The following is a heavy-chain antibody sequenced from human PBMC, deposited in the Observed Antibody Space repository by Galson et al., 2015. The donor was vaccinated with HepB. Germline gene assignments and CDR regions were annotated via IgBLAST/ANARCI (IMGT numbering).Heavy chain of an antibody. J-gene: IGHJ6*03. Sequence: ETLSLTCAVYGGSFSGYYWSWIRQPPGKGLEWIGEINHSGSTNYNPSLKSRVTISVDTSKNQFSLKLSSVTAADTAVYYCARGACSGGSCYSYYYYYMDVWGKGTTVTVSS. V-gene: IGHV4-34*01. CDR2: INHSGST. D-gene: IGHD2-15*01. CDR1: GGSFSGYY. CDR3: ARGACSGGSCYSYYYYYMDV.